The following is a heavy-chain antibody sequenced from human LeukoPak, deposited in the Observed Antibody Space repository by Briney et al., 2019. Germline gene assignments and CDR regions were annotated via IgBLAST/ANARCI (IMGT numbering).Heavy chain of an antibody. J-gene: IGHJ4*02. Sequence: GGSLRLSCAASGFTFSSYSMNWVRQAPGKGLEWVSSISSSSSYIYYADSVKGRFTVSRDNAKNSMYLQMNSRRAEDTAVYYCARGGSGSYYHLFDYWGQGTLVTVSS. V-gene: IGHV3-21*01. CDR2: ISSSSSYI. D-gene: IGHD3-10*01. CDR1: GFTFSSYS. CDR3: ARGGSGSYYHLFDY.